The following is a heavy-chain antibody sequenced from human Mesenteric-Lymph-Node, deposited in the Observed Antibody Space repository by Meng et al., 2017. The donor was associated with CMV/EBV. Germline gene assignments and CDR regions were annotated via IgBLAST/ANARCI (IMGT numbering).Heavy chain of an antibody. V-gene: IGHV4-31*02. CDR2: IYYSGST. CDR3: ARDLVAGTMGLSVLDY. J-gene: IGHJ4*02. D-gene: IGHD6-19*01. CDR1: GFIDSGGYY. Sequence: GFIDSGGYYWNWIRQHPGKGLEWIGYIYYSGSTHYNPSLKSRVTISVDTSKNQVFLNLTSVTAADTAVYYCARDLVAGTMGLSVLDYWGQGTLVTVSS.